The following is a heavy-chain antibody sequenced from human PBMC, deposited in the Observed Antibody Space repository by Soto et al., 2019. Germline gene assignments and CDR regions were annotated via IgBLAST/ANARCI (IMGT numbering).Heavy chain of an antibody. Sequence: QVQLVESGGGVVQPGRSLRLSCAASGFTFSSYGMHWVRQAPGKGLEWVAVIWYDGSNKYYADSVKGRFTISRDNSKNTPYLQMNSLRAEDTAGYYCARWGIAAGDYWGQGTLVTVSS. CDR2: IWYDGSNK. CDR3: ARWGIAAGDY. CDR1: GFTFSSYG. V-gene: IGHV3-33*01. J-gene: IGHJ4*02. D-gene: IGHD6-13*01.